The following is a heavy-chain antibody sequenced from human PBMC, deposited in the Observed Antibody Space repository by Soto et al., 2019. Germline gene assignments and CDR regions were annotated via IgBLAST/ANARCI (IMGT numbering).Heavy chain of an antibody. CDR2: ISGSGTNI. D-gene: IGHD2-2*01. CDR1: GFSFSDYY. V-gene: IGHV3-11*01. J-gene: IGHJ4*02. Sequence: GGSLRLSCSASGFSFSDYYMTWVRQAPGKGLEWISYISGSGTNIYYAESVEGRFTISRDNARNSVHLQMNDLRGGDTARYFCAKMSSTYSYYTVFFWGQGTLVTVSS. CDR3: AKMSSTYSYYTVFF.